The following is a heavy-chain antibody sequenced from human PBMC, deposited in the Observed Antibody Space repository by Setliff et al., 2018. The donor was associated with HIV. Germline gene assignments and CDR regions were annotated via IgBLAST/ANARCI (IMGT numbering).Heavy chain of an antibody. V-gene: IGHV4-31*03. J-gene: IGHJ5*02. Sequence: PSETLSLTCTVSGGSIISGGYYWSWIRQHPGKGLEWIGYIYYSGSTYYNPSLKSRVTISVDTSKKQFSLKLSSVTAADTAVYYCARDRRSIFGVDTKNWFDPWGQGTLVTVSS. CDR1: GGSIISGGYY. CDR3: ARDRRSIFGVDTKNWFDP. D-gene: IGHD3-3*01. CDR2: IYYSGST.